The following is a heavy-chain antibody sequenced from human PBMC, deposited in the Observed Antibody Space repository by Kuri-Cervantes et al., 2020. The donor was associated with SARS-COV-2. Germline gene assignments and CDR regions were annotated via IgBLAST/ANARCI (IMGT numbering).Heavy chain of an antibody. CDR3: AKKGVGSSTSTVYYYYMDV. Sequence: GGSLRLSCAASGFTFSSYSMNWVRQAPGKGLEWVSSISSSSSCIYYADSVKGRFTISRDSSKNTLYLQMNSLRAEDTAVYYCAKKGVGSSTSTVYYYYMDVWGKGTTVTVSS. CDR2: ISSSSSCI. J-gene: IGHJ6*03. V-gene: IGHV3-21*04. D-gene: IGHD2-2*01. CDR1: GFTFSSYS.